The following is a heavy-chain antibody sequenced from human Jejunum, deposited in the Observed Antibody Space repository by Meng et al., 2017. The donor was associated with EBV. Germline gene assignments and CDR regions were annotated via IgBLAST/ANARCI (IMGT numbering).Heavy chain of an antibody. CDR1: GDSITGSDYY. CDR2: IYYSGST. D-gene: IGHD6-13*01. Sequence: QLQLREPGPGLVRPSGTLSLTCTVSGDSITGSDYYWGWIRQPPGKGLNWVGTIYYSGSTYYNPSLKSRVTISLDTSKSQFSLKLTSVTAADTALYYCARGAYFSSSWYYFDYWGQGTLVTVSS. CDR3: ARGAYFSSSWYYFDY. J-gene: IGHJ4*02. V-gene: IGHV4-39*07.